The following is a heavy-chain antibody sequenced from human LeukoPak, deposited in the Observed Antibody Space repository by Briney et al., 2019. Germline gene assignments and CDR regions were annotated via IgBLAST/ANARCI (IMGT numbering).Heavy chain of an antibody. CDR1: GGSFSGYY. V-gene: IGHV4-34*01. D-gene: IGHD4-17*01. J-gene: IGHJ4*02. CDR2: INHSGST. Sequence: SETLSLTCAAYGGSFSGYYWSWIRQPPGKGLEWIGEINHSGSTNYNPSLKSRVTISVDTSKNQFSLKLSSVTAADTAVYYCARHGDAYGMSYWGQGTLVTVSS. CDR3: ARHGDAYGMSY.